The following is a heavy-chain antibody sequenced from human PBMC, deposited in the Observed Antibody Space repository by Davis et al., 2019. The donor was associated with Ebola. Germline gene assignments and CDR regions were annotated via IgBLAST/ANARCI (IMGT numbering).Heavy chain of an antibody. CDR2: ISAYNGNT. CDR3: ARTVTMVQGTGWFDP. J-gene: IGHJ5*02. Sequence: ASVKVSCKASGYTFTSYGISWVRQAPGQGLEWMGWISAYNGNTNYAQKLQGRVTMTTDTSTSTAYMELRSLRSDDTAVCYCARTVTMVQGTGWFDPWGQGTLVTVSS. CDR1: GYTFTSYG. V-gene: IGHV1-18*01. D-gene: IGHD3-10*01.